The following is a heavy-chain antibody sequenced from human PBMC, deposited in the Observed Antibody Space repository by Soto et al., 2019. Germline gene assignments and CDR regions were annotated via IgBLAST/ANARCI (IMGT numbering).Heavy chain of an antibody. CDR3: ARGAYGSGNGHFDY. V-gene: IGHV6-1*01. J-gene: IGHJ4*01. D-gene: IGHD3-10*01. Sequence: SQTLSLTCAISGDSVSSNSAVWNWIRQSPSRGLEWLGRTYYRSKWYNDYTVSVKSRITINPDTPKNQFSLQLNSVTPEDTAVYYCARGAYGSGNGHFDYWRHGTLVTVSS. CDR1: GDSVSSNSAV. CDR2: TYYRSKWYN.